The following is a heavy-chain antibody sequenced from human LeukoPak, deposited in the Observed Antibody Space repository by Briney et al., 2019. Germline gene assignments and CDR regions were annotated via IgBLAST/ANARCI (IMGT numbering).Heavy chain of an antibody. D-gene: IGHD1-26*01. Sequence: GRSLRLSCAGSGFTFSDYAMSWVRQAPGQGLEWVSAISGSGDRTNNADSVKGRFTISRDNSKNTLFLQMDSLRAEDTAVYYCAKDPKVGAGPFDYWGQGTLVTVSS. CDR1: GFTFSDYA. V-gene: IGHV3-23*01. CDR3: AKDPKVGAGPFDY. CDR2: ISGSGDRT. J-gene: IGHJ4*02.